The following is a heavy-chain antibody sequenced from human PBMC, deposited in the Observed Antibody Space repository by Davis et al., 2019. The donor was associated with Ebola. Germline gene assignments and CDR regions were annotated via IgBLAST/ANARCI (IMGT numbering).Heavy chain of an antibody. V-gene: IGHV3-30*02. D-gene: IGHD6-13*01. CDR2: IWYDGSNK. Sequence: GGSLRLSCAASGFTFSSYGMHWVLQAPGKGLEWVAVIWYDGSNKYYADSVKGRFTISRDNSKNTLYLQMNSLRAEDTAVYYCAKDWEVEQQLLYYYYGMDVWGQGTTVTVSS. J-gene: IGHJ6*02. CDR1: GFTFSSYG. CDR3: AKDWEVEQQLLYYYYGMDV.